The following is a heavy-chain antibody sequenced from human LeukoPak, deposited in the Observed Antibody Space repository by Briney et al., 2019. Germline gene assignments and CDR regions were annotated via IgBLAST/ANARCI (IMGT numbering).Heavy chain of an antibody. J-gene: IGHJ4*02. V-gene: IGHV4-30-4*08. CDR1: TDSFTSGDFY. Sequence: SQTLSLTCTVPTDSFTSGDFYWSWIRLPPGKGLEWIGYISYSGSTDFNPSLKSRIIMSLDTSKNQSSLNLTSVSVADTAVYYCARDRQGIVGATGFDYWGRGTLVTVSS. CDR3: ARDRQGIVGATGFDY. D-gene: IGHD1-26*01. CDR2: ISYSGST.